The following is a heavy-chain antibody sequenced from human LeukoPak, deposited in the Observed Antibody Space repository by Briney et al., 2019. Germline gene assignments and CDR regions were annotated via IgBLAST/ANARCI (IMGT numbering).Heavy chain of an antibody. J-gene: IGHJ6*03. V-gene: IGHV4-59*01. Sequence: SETLSLTCAVYGESFSGYYWSWIRQPPGKGLEWIGYIYYSGSTNYNPSLKSRVTISVDTSKNQFSLKLSSVTAADTAAYYCARTTEGGYTYDYFYYYYMDVWGKGTTVTISS. CDR1: GESFSGYY. D-gene: IGHD5-18*01. CDR2: IYYSGST. CDR3: ARTTEGGYTYDYFYYYYMDV.